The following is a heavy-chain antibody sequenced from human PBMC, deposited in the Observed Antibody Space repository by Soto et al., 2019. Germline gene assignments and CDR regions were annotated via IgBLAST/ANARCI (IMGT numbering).Heavy chain of an antibody. D-gene: IGHD2-15*01. CDR2: ISFSGNSP. CDR3: AKRVSSGGSGGPFAFDS. CDR1: GFRFNDFA. J-gene: IGHJ4*02. V-gene: IGHV3-23*01. Sequence: VQLLESGGGLVQPGGALRLSCVASGFRFNDFAMTWVRQVSGKGLEWVSSISFSGNSPYYADAVKGRFIISRDNSKNTLYLEMHILRPNDTAVYYCAKRVSSGGSGGPFAFDSWGQGTQVTVSS.